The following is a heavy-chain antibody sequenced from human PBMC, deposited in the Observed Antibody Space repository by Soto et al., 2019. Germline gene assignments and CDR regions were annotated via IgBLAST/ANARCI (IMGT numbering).Heavy chain of an antibody. Sequence: PGGSLRLSCAASGFTFSTYAMEWVRQAPGKGLDWVALISYDGNNKYYADSVRGRFTISRDNSKNTLYLQMNTLRPEDTALYFCARPVEPFYYYGMDVWGQGTTVTSP. CDR1: GFTFSTYA. V-gene: IGHV3-30-3*01. CDR2: ISYDGNNK. CDR3: ARPVEPFYYYGMDV. J-gene: IGHJ6*02.